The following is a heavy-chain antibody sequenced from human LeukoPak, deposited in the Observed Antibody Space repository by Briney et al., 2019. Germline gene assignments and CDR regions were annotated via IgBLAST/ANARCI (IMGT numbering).Heavy chain of an antibody. CDR1: GFTFSSYA. CDR2: ISGSGGNT. J-gene: IGHJ4*02. Sequence: GGSLRLSRAASGFTFSSYAMNWVRQAPGKGLEGVSGISGSGGNTFYADSVKGRFTISRDNSKSTLNLQMNSLRPDDTATYFCAKTDSGGYHRGNYDCWGQGTLVTVSS. V-gene: IGHV3-23*01. CDR3: AKTDSGGYHRGNYDC. D-gene: IGHD3-22*01.